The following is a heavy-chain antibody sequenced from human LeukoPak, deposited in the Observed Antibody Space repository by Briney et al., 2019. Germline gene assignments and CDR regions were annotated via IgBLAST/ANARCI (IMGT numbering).Heavy chain of an antibody. J-gene: IGHJ5*02. Sequence: SETLSLTCTVSGGSISSYYWNWVRQPPGKGLEWIGYIYYSGSTNYNPSLKSRVTISVDTSKNQFSLKVSSVTAADTAVYYCARVVGGTSWFDPWGQGTLVTVSS. CDR3: ARVVGGTSWFDP. V-gene: IGHV4-59*01. CDR1: GGSISSYY. CDR2: IYYSGST. D-gene: IGHD1-26*01.